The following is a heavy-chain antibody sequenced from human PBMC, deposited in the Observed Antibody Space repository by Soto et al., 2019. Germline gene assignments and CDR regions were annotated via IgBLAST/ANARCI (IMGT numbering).Heavy chain of an antibody. CDR2: INHSGST. Sequence: PSETLSLTCAVYGGSFSGYYWSWIRQPPGKGLEWIGEINHSGSTNYNPSLKSRVTISVDTSKNQFSLKLSSVTAADTAVYYCARIGYCSGGSCYSYYYYGMDVWGQGTTVTVSS. CDR3: ARIGYCSGGSCYSYYYYGMDV. J-gene: IGHJ6*02. CDR1: GGSFSGYY. V-gene: IGHV4-34*01. D-gene: IGHD2-15*01.